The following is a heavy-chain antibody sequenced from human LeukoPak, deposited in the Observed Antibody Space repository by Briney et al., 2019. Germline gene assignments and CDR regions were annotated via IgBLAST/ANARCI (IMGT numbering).Heavy chain of an antibody. CDR1: GGSISSGSYY. J-gene: IGHJ3*02. V-gene: IGHV4-61*02. CDR2: IYTSGST. Sequence: PSQTLSLTCTVSGGSISSGSYYWSWIRQPAGKGLEWIGRIYTSGSTNYNPSLKSRVTIPVDTSKNQFSLKLSSVTAADTAVYYCARDSIGITIFGDAFDIWGQGTMVTVSS. CDR3: ARDSIGITIFGDAFDI. D-gene: IGHD3-3*01.